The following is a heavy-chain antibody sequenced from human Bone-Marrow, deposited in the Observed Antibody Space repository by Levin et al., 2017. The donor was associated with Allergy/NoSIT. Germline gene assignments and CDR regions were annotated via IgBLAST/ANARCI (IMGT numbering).Heavy chain of an antibody. CDR2: ISYDGSNK. CDR3: AKDLFFGCSGGSCYSLYDYGMDV. D-gene: IGHD2-15*01. J-gene: IGHJ6*02. CDR1: GFTFSSYG. Sequence: GGSLRLSCAASGFTFSSYGMHWVRQAPGKGLEWVAVISYDGSNKYYADSVKGRFTISRDNSKNTLYLQMNSLRAEDTAVYYCAKDLFFGCSGGSCYSLYDYGMDVWGQGTTVTVSS. V-gene: IGHV3-30*18.